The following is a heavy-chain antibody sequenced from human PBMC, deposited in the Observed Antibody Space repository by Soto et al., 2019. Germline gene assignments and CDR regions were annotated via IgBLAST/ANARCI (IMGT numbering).Heavy chain of an antibody. D-gene: IGHD4-17*01. CDR2: IYYSGST. V-gene: IGHV4-39*01. CDR1: HGSLSRNSYS. Sequence: SKTPAITRTVHHGSLSRNSYSWGWIRQHPGKGLEWIGSIYYSGSTYYNPSLKSRVTISVDTSKNQFSLKLSSVTAADTAVYYCARLSPTTVVAYNWFDPWGQGTLVTVS. J-gene: IGHJ5*02. CDR3: ARLSPTTVVAYNWFDP.